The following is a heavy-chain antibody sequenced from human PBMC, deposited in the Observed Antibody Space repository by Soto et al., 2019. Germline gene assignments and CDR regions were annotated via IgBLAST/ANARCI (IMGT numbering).Heavy chain of an antibody. J-gene: IGHJ6*03. CDR1: GFTFSSYA. CDR2: ISGSGGST. Sequence: EVQLLESGGGLVQPGGSLRLSCAASGFTFSSYAMSWVRQAPGKGLEWVSAISGSGGSTYYADSVKGRFTISRDNSKNTLYLQMNSLRAEDTAVYYCAKEVIDEGSLYYYYMDVWGKGTTVTVSS. V-gene: IGHV3-23*01. CDR3: AKEVIDEGSLYYYYMDV.